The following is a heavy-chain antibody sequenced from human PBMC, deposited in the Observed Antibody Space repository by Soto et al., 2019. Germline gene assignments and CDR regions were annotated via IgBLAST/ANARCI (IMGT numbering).Heavy chain of an antibody. Sequence: GGSLRLSCAASGFTFSSYGMHWVHQAPGKGLEWVAVISYDGSNKYYADSAKGRFTISRDNSKNTLYLQMNSLRAEDTAVYYCAKEGPGIAAIVSTTFDYWGQGTLVTVSS. CDR1: GFTFSSYG. J-gene: IGHJ4*02. CDR2: ISYDGSNK. CDR3: AKEGPGIAAIVSTTFDY. D-gene: IGHD6-13*01. V-gene: IGHV3-30*18.